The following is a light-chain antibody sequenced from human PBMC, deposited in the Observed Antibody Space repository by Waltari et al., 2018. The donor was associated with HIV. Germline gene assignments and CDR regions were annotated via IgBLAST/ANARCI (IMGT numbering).Light chain of an antibody. J-gene: IGLJ3*02. Sequence: QSVLTQPPSASGTPGQRVTISCSGSSSNIRSNYVYWYQQLPGTAPKLLIYSNNQRPSGVPDRISGSKSGTSASLAISGLQSVDEADYYCAAWDDSLNAWVFGGGTKLTVL. CDR1: SSNIRSNY. CDR3: AAWDDSLNAWV. V-gene: IGLV1-44*01. CDR2: SNN.